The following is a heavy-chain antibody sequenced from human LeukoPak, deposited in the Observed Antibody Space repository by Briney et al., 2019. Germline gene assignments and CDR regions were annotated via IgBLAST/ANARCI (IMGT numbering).Heavy chain of an antibody. J-gene: IGHJ4*02. Sequence: KSGGSLRLSCAASGFTFSSYSMNWVRQAPGKGLEWVSSISSSSSYIYYADSVKGRFTISRDNAKNSLYLQMNSLRAEDTAVYYCARDQRSSGSFDYWGQGTLVTVSS. CDR3: ARDQRSSGSFDY. V-gene: IGHV3-21*01. CDR1: GFTFSSYS. CDR2: ISSSSSYI. D-gene: IGHD3-22*01.